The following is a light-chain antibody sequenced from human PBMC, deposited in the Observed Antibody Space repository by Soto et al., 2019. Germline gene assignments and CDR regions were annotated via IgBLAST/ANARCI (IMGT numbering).Light chain of an antibody. CDR2: GNS. J-gene: IGLJ2*01. Sequence: QAVVTQPPSVSGAPGQRVTISCTGSSSNSGAGYDVHWYQQLPGTAPKLLIYGNSNRPSGVPDRFSGSKSGTSASLAITGLQAEDEADYYCQSYDSSLSGGVFGGGTKLTVL. V-gene: IGLV1-40*01. CDR1: SSNSGAGYD. CDR3: QSYDSSLSGGV.